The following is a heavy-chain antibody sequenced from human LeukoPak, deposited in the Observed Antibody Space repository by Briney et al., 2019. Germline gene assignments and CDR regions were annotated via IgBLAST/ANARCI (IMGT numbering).Heavy chain of an antibody. V-gene: IGHV5-10-1*01. J-gene: IGHJ6*04. CDR3: ARREFGYSLYGMEV. D-gene: IGHD3-10*01. CDR2: IDPSDSYT. CDR1: GSIFTSYW. Sequence: GASLLISCKGSGSIFTSYWISWVRQLPGKGLEWMGRIDPSDSYTNYSPSFQGHVTISADKSISTAYLQWSSLKASDTAMYYCARREFGYSLYGMEVWGKGTTVTVSS.